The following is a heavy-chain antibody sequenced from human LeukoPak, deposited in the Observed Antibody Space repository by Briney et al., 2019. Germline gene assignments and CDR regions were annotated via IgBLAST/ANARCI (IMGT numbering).Heavy chain of an antibody. Sequence: GASVKVSCKASGYTFTSYGISWVRQAPGQGLEWMGWISAYNGNTNYAQKLQGRVTMTTDTSTSTAYMELRSLRSDDTAVYYCARGIAAAGTSNYYYMDVWGKGTTVTVSS. CDR1: GYTFTSYG. V-gene: IGHV1-18*01. CDR2: ISAYNGNT. J-gene: IGHJ6*03. CDR3: ARGIAAAGTSNYYYMDV. D-gene: IGHD6-13*01.